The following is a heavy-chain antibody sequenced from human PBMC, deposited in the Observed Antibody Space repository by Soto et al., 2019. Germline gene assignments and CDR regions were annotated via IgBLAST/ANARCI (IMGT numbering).Heavy chain of an antibody. CDR2: ISYDGSNK. CDR3: ARELGDCSSASCYYYYYGMDV. Sequence: GGSLRLSCAASGFTFSSYAMHWVRQAPGKGLEWVAVISYDGSNKYYADSVKGRFTISRDNSKNTLYLQMNSLRAEDTAVYYCARELGDCSSASCYYYYYGMDVWGQGTTVTVSS. J-gene: IGHJ6*02. CDR1: GFTFSSYA. D-gene: IGHD2-2*01. V-gene: IGHV3-30*04.